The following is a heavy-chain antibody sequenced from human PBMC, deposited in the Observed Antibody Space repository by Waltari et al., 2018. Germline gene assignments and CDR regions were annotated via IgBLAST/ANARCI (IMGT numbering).Heavy chain of an antibody. J-gene: IGHJ5*02. CDR3: ARAGITIFGVVIKDWFDP. V-gene: IGHV1-69*06. CDR1: GGTFSSYA. D-gene: IGHD3-3*01. CDR2: IIPIFGTA. Sequence: VSCKASGGTFSSYAISWVRQAPGQGLEWMGRIIPIFGTANYAQKFQGRVTITADKSTSTAYMELSSLRSEDTAVYYCARAGITIFGVVIKDWFDPWGQGTLVTVSS.